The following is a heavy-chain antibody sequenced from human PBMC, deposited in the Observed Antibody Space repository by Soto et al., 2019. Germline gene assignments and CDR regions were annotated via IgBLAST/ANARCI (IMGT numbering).Heavy chain of an antibody. D-gene: IGHD3-10*01. CDR1: GFTFSSYS. CDR3: ARGKLTPGPFSMVRGAPPPRYGMDV. Sequence: EVQLVESGGGLVQPGGSLRLSCAASGFTFSSYSMNWVRQAPGKGLEWVSYISSSSSTIYYADSVKGRFTISRDNAKKPLYLPVNSLQDEVTVVYYCARGKLTPGPFSMVRGAPPPRYGMDVWGQGTTVTVSS. J-gene: IGHJ6*02. V-gene: IGHV3-48*02. CDR2: ISSSSSTI.